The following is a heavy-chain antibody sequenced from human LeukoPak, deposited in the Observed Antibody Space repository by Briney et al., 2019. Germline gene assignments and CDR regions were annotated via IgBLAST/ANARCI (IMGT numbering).Heavy chain of an antibody. Sequence: SETLSLTCTVSGGSISSSNCYWGWVRQHAGRGLEWLGRIYYRGSTYYNPSRKTRVTISVDTSKIQFSLRLTSLTAAETAVYYCARITLVRGVIMDHYYGMAVWGQGTTVTVSS. J-gene: IGHJ6*02. D-gene: IGHD3-10*01. CDR3: ARITLVRGVIMDHYYGMAV. V-gene: IGHV4-39*01. CDR2: IYYRGST. CDR1: GGSISSSNCY.